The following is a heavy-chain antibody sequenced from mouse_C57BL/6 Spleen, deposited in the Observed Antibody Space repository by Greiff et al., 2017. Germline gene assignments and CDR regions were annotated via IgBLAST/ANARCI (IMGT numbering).Heavy chain of an antibody. V-gene: IGHV6-3*01. D-gene: IGHD2-2*01. J-gene: IGHJ4*01. CDR2: IRLKSDNYAT. CDR3: TGGYENY. CDR1: GFTFSNYW. Sequence: EVQGVESGGGLVQPGGSMKLSCVASGFTFSNYWMNWVRQSPEKGLEWVAQIRLKSDNYATHYAESVKGRFTISRDDSKSSVYLQMNNLRAEDTGIYYYTGGYENYWGQGASVTVSS.